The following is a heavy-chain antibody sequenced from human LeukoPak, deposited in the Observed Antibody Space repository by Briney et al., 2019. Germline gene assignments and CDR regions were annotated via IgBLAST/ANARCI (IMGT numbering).Heavy chain of an antibody. Sequence: GGSLRLSCAASGFTFSSYSMNWVRQAPGKGLEWVSSISSSSSYIYYADSVKGRFTISRDNAKNSLYLQMNSLRAEDTAVYYSASQGALCSSTSCYTLIDYWGQGTLVTVSS. CDR3: ASQGALCSSTSCYTLIDY. CDR1: GFTFSSYS. V-gene: IGHV3-21*01. D-gene: IGHD2-2*02. CDR2: ISSSSSYI. J-gene: IGHJ4*02.